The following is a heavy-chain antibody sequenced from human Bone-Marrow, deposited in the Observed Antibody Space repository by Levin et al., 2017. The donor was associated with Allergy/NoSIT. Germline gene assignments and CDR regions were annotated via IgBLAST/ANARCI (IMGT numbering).Heavy chain of an antibody. CDR2: ISIDGSST. V-gene: IGHV3-74*01. Sequence: GGSLRLSCAASGFTFSSYWMHWVRQVPGKGLVWVSRISIDGSSTSYADSVKGRFTISRDNAKNTLFLQMNSLRAEDTAVYYCARARGYSGSYYPDYWGQGTLVTVSS. CDR1: GFTFSSYW. J-gene: IGHJ4*02. D-gene: IGHD1-26*01. CDR3: ARARGYSGSYYPDY.